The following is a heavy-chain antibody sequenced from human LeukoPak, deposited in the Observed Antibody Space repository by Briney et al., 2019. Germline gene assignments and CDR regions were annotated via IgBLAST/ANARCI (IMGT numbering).Heavy chain of an antibody. V-gene: IGHV3-23*01. CDR1: GFTFSSYA. D-gene: IGHD6-19*01. CDR3: AKGVRGHSSGWVFDY. Sequence: GGSLRLSCAASGFTFSSYAMSWVRQAPGKGLEWVSAISGGGGSTHYADSVKGRFTISRDNSKNTLYLQMSSLRAGDTAVYYCAKGVRGHSSGWVFDYWGQGALVTVSS. CDR2: ISGGGGST. J-gene: IGHJ4*02.